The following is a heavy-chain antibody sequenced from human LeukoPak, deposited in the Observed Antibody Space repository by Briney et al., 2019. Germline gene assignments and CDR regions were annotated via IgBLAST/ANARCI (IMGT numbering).Heavy chain of an antibody. CDR2: ISSSGSTI. CDR1: GFTFSSYW. J-gene: IGHJ4*02. V-gene: IGHV3-48*04. D-gene: IGHD3-10*01. Sequence: PGGSLRLSCAASGFTFSSYWMSWVRQAPGKGLEWVSYISSSGSTIYYADSVKGRFTISRDNAKNSLYLQMNSLRAEDTAVYYCARDLDYYGSGSYSYYFDYWGQGTLVTVSS. CDR3: ARDLDYYGSGSYSYYFDY.